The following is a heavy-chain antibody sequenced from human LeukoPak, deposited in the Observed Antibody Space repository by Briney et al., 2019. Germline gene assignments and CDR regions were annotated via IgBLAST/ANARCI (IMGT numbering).Heavy chain of an antibody. V-gene: IGHV3-30*02. CDR3: ARDSSGSLDY. CDR2: IRYDGSTT. CDR1: GFTFRSYA. D-gene: IGHD3-22*01. Sequence: GGSLRLSCAASGFTFRSYAMHWVRQAPGKGLEWVALIRYDGSTTFYVGYVKGRFTISRDNSKNTLYLQMNSLRAEDTAVYYCARDSSGSLDYWGQGTVGSVSS. J-gene: IGHJ4*02.